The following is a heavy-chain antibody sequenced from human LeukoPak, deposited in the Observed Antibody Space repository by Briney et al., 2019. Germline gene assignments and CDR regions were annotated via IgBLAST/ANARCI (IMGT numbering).Heavy chain of an antibody. Sequence: SETLSLTCTVSGGSISSGDYYWGWLRQPPGTGLEWIGYIYYSGSTYYNPSLKSRVTISVDTSKNQFSLKLSSVTAADTAVYYCARDTGGGNPLYFDYWGQGTLVTVSS. CDR3: ARDTGGGNPLYFDY. D-gene: IGHD4-23*01. CDR2: IYYSGST. V-gene: IGHV4-30-4*01. J-gene: IGHJ4*02. CDR1: GGSISSGDYY.